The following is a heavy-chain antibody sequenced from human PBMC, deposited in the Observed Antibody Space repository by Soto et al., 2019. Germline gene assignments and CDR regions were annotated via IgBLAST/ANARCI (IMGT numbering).Heavy chain of an antibody. J-gene: IGHJ4*02. CDR3: AKDRTFTIFGVADFDY. CDR2: IRGSGGST. D-gene: IGHD3-3*01. Sequence: EVQLLESGGGLVQPGGSLRLSCAASGFTFSNYAMTWVRQAPGKGLEWVSGIRGSGGSTYYAESVKGRFTISRDNXKXXLSLQINSLRAEDTAVYYCAKDRTFTIFGVADFDYWGRGTLVTVSS. CDR1: GFTFSNYA. V-gene: IGHV3-23*01.